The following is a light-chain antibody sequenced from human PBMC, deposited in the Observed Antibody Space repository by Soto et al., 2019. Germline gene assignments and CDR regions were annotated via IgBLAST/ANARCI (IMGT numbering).Light chain of an antibody. CDR3: HQYNMWPPLI. J-gene: IGKJ4*01. Sequence: EIVMTQSPATLSVSPGESATLSCRASQSVRSNLAWYQQKSGQAPRLLIYGASTRATGIPARFSGSGSGTEFTLTISSLQSEDFAVYYCHQYNMWPPLIFGGGTKVEIK. CDR2: GAS. V-gene: IGKV3-15*01. CDR1: QSVRSN.